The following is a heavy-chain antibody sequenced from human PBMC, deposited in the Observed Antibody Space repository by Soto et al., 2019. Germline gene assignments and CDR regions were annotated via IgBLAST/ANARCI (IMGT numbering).Heavy chain of an antibody. CDR3: ARDLSTVNSHRFDP. D-gene: IGHD4-17*01. CDR1: GYTFTSYA. J-gene: IGHJ5*02. Sequence: ASVKVSCKASGYTFTSYAMHWVRQAPGQRLEWMGWINAGNGNTKYSQKFQGRVTITRDTSASTAYMELSSLRSEDTAVYYCARDLSTVNSHRFDPWGQGTLVTVSS. V-gene: IGHV1-3*01. CDR2: INAGNGNT.